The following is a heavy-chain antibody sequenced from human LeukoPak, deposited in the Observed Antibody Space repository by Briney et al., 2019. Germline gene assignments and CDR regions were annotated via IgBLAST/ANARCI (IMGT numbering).Heavy chain of an antibody. D-gene: IGHD6-13*01. Sequence: ASVKVSCKVSGYILSEISMRWVRQVPGKGLEWMGGFDPEGGKTVYAEKFQGRVSMTEDTSTDTAYMELRSLRSEDTAVYYCARGDSLSFLDAFDMWGQGTVVTVSS. CDR1: GYILSEIS. CDR3: ARGDSLSFLDAFDM. V-gene: IGHV1-24*01. J-gene: IGHJ3*02. CDR2: FDPEGGKT.